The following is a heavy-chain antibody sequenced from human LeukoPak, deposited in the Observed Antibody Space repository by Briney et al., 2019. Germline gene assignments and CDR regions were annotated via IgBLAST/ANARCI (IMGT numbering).Heavy chain of an antibody. CDR2: ISYDGRNK. CDR1: GFTFSDSG. V-gene: IGHV3-30*18. Sequence: GGSLRLSSAASGFTFSDSGIHWVRQAPGKGLEWVAVISYDGRNKHYADSVKGRFTISRDNSKNTLYLQMNSLTAEDTAMYYCAKDAQVRGVINGFDYWGQGTLVTVSS. J-gene: IGHJ4*02. CDR3: AKDAQVRGVINGFDY. D-gene: IGHD3-10*01.